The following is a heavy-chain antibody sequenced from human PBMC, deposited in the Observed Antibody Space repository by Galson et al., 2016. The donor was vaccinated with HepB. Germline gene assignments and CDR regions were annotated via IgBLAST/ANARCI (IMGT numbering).Heavy chain of an antibody. CDR3: AREPGYNYGFTWGY. V-gene: IGHV3-33*01. Sequence: SLRLSCAASGFPFSTYGLHWVRQAPGKGLEWVPVIWYDGSNQYYADSVRGRFTISRDNAKNSLYLQMNSLRAEDAAVYYCAREPGYNYGFTWGYWGQGTRVTVSS. D-gene: IGHD5-18*01. CDR1: GFPFSTYG. CDR2: IWYDGSNQ. J-gene: IGHJ4*02.